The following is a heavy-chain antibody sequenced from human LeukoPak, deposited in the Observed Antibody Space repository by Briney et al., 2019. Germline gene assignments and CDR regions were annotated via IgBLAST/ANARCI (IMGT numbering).Heavy chain of an antibody. CDR2: IYYSGST. CDR1: GGSISSSSYY. CDR3: ARYSDFWSGYPNPDY. J-gene: IGHJ4*02. V-gene: IGHV4-39*07. Sequence: SETLSLTCTVSGGSISSSSYYWGWIRQPPGKGLEWIGSIYYSGSTYYNPSLKSRVTISVDTSKNQFSLKLSSVTAADTAVYYCARYSDFWSGYPNPDYWGQGTLVTVSS. D-gene: IGHD3-3*01.